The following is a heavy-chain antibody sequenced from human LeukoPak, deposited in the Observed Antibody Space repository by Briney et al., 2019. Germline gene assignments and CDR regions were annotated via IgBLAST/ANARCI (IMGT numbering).Heavy chain of an antibody. J-gene: IGHJ4*02. CDR2: IIPIFGTT. CDR3: ARSPYCSGGSCYSNYRFDY. D-gene: IGHD2-15*01. V-gene: IGHV1-69*05. CDR1: GGTFSTYA. Sequence: GSSVKVSCKASGGTFSTYAISWVRQAPGQGLEWMGGIIPIFGTTNYAQKFQGRVTITTDESTSTAYMELSSLRSEDTAVYYCARSPYCSGGSCYSNYRFDYWGQGTLVTVSS.